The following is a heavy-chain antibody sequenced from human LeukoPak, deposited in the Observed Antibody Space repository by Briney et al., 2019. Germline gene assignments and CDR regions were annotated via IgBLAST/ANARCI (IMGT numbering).Heavy chain of an antibody. CDR1: GFTFNSYT. D-gene: IGHD4-17*01. CDR3: GRDLPTVTSIDY. Sequence: GGSLRLSCAASGFTFNSYTLNWVRQAPGKGLEWVSSIDSSSSYIYYADSVKGRFTISRDNAKNSLYLQMNSLRAEDTAVYYCGRDLPTVTSIDYWGQGTLVTVSS. CDR2: IDSSSSYI. V-gene: IGHV3-21*06. J-gene: IGHJ4*02.